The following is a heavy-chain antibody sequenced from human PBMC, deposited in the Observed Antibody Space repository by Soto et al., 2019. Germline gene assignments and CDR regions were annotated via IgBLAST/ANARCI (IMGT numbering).Heavy chain of an antibody. J-gene: IGHJ4*02. CDR3: ARDVLTGAPHFDY. CDR2: ISYDGSNK. D-gene: IGHD7-27*01. V-gene: IGHV3-30-3*01. Sequence: ESGGGVVQPGRSLRLSCAASGFTFSSYAMHWVRQAPGKGLEWVAVISYDGSNKYYADSVKGRFTISRDNSKNTLYLQMNSLRPEDTAVYYCARDVLTGAPHFDYWGQGTLVTVSS. CDR1: GFTFSSYA.